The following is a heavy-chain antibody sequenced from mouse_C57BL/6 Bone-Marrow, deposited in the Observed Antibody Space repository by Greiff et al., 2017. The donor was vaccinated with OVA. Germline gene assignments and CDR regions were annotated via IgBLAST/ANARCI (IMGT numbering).Heavy chain of an antibody. V-gene: IGHV5-16*01. CDR2: INYDGSST. D-gene: IGHD2-14*01. Sequence: EVKLMESAGGLVQPGSSMKLSCTASGFTFSDYYMAWVRQVPEKGLEWVANINYDGSSTYYLDSLKSRFIISRDNAKNILYLQMSSLKSEDTATYYCARDKTLGYYFDVWGTGTTVTVSS. CDR1: GFTFSDYY. J-gene: IGHJ1*03. CDR3: ARDKTLGYYFDV.